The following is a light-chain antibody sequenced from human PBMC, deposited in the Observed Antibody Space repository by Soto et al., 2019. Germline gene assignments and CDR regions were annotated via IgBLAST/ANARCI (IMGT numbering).Light chain of an antibody. CDR1: GSDVGSYNR. J-gene: IGLJ1*01. CDR2: EVS. CDR3: SSYTTSSTYV. V-gene: IGLV2-18*02. Sequence: QSVLTQPPSVSGSPGQSVTISCTGTGSDVGSYNRVSWYQQPPGTAPKLMIYEVSNRPSGVPGRFSGSKSGNTASLTISGLQAEDEADYYCSSYTTSSTYVFGTGTKLTVL.